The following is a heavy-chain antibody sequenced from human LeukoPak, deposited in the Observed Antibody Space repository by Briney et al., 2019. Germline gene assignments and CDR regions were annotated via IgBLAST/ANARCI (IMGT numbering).Heavy chain of an antibody. D-gene: IGHD5-18*01. J-gene: IGHJ4*02. V-gene: IGHV4-34*01. CDR1: GGSFSGYY. CDR3: ARRSRGYSYGNLDY. Sequence: SETLSLTCAVYGGSFSGYYWSWIRQPPGKGLEWIGEINHSGSTNYNPSLKSRVTISVDTSKNQFSLKLSSVTAADTAVYYCARRSRGYSYGNLDYWGQGTLVTVSS. CDR2: INHSGST.